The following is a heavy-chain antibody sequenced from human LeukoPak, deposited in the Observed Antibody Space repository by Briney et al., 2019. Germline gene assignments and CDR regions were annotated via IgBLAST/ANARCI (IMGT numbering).Heavy chain of an antibody. CDR2: ISSSSSAI. J-gene: IGHJ4*02. CDR1: GFTFSSYS. CDR3: AREGSYYDFWNGYSYLGY. D-gene: IGHD3-3*01. Sequence: GGSLRLSCAASGFTFSSYSINWVRQAPGKGLEWLSYISSSSSAIYYADSVKGRFTISRDNAKNSLYMQMNSLRSDDTAVYYCAREGSYYDFWNGYSYLGYWGQGTLVTVSS. V-gene: IGHV3-48*01.